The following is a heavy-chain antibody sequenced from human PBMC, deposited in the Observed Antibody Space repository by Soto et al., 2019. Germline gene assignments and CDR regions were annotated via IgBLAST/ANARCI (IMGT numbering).Heavy chain of an antibody. CDR1: GFTFSSFF. CDR3: AREPNGDYLGAFDF. CDR2: IGANGGGT. V-gene: IGHV3-23*01. D-gene: IGHD4-17*01. J-gene: IGHJ3*01. Sequence: EVQLLEPGGGLVQPGGSLRLSCAASGFTFSSFFMSWVRQAPGKGLDWVSGIGANGGGTYYADSVKGRVIISRDNSKNTLYLQMNSRRAEDTAVYYCAREPNGDYLGAFDFWGQKTMVTVSS.